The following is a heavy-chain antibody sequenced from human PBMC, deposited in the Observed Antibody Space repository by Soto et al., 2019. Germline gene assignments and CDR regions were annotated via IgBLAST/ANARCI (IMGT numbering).Heavy chain of an antibody. J-gene: IGHJ6*02. CDR2: IIPIFPTP. D-gene: IGHD5-12*01. V-gene: IGHV1-69*12. CDR3: ARAKGRLLLGWNYYDAMDV. CDR1: GGTFGNSA. Sequence: QVQLLQSGAEVKKPGSSVTVSCKASGGTFGNSAISWVRQAPGQGLEWMGGIIPIFPTPDYAQKFQGIVTSAADESTSTDYMEWTSLRSEDTAVYYWARAKGRLLLGWNYYDAMDVWGQGTAVSVSS.